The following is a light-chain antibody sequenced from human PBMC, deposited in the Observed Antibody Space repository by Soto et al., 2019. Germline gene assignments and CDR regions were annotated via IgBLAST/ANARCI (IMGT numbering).Light chain of an antibody. CDR3: MQALQSPT. CDR2: FGS. CDR1: QSLLYNNTYNY. J-gene: IGKJ5*01. V-gene: IGKV2-28*01. Sequence: MTQCQITLPVTPREPASSSCSSSQSLLYNNTYNYLDWYVQKPGQSPQLLIYFGSNRAPGVPDRFSGSGSGTDFTLKINRVEAEDVGTYYCMQALQSPTFGQGTRLEIK.